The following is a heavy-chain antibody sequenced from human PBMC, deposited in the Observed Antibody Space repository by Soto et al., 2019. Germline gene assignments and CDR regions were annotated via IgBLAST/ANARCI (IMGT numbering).Heavy chain of an antibody. Sequence: ASVKVSCKASGYTFTGYYVHWVRQAPGQGLEWMGWINPNSGDTYLAQRFQGRVTMNRDTSIGTAYMELRSLTSDDTAEYYCAKGGAIVAAGTRVYLYNAMDVWGQGTTVTVSS. J-gene: IGHJ6*02. CDR3: AKGGAIVAAGTRVYLYNAMDV. CDR2: INPNSGDT. CDR1: GYTFTGYY. V-gene: IGHV1-2*02. D-gene: IGHD1-26*01.